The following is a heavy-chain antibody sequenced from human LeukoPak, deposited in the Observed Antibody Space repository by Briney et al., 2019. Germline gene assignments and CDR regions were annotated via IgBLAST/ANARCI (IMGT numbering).Heavy chain of an antibody. CDR1: GXSISSYY. J-gene: IGHJ4*02. Sequence: PSETLSLTCTVSGXSISSYYWSWIRQPPGKGLEWIGYIYYSGSTNYNPSLKSRVTISVDTSKNQFSLKLSSVTAADTAVYYCARGNYGDYAEGAYDYWGQGTLVTVSS. D-gene: IGHD4-17*01. V-gene: IGHV4-59*01. CDR3: ARGNYGDYAEGAYDY. CDR2: IYYSGST.